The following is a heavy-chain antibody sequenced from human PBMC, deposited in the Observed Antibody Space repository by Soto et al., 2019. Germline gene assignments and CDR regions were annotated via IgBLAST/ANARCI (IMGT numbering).Heavy chain of an antibody. CDR1: GFTFSDYY. CDR2: ISSSGSTI. CDR3: TTHEEGAPWAGGFDS. V-gene: IGHV3-11*01. Sequence: GGSLRLSCAASGFTFSDYYMSWIRQAPGKGLEWVSYISSSGSTIYYADSVKGRFTISRDNAKNSLYLQMDSLRVEDTAIYYCTTHEEGAPWAGGFDSWGQGTLVTVSS. D-gene: IGHD1-26*01. J-gene: IGHJ5*01.